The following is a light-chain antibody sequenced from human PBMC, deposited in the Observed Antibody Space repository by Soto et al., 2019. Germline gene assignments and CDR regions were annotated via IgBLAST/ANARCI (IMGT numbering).Light chain of an antibody. CDR2: EVT. CDR1: SSDVGAYKY. CDR3: TSYVGNDIWV. Sequence: ALTQPPSASGSPGQSVTISCTGTSSDVGAYKYVSWYQQYPGKAPKLMIYEVTKRPSGVPDRFSGSKSGNTASLTVSGLQAEDEADYYCTSYVGNDIWVFGGGTKVTVL. J-gene: IGLJ3*02. V-gene: IGLV2-8*01.